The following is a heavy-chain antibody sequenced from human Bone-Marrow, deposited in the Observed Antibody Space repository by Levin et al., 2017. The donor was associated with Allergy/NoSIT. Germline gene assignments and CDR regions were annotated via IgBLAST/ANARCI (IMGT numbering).Heavy chain of an antibody. CDR1: GFTFSTYA. CDR3: ARDRVPGSGKNWADNRLDP. D-gene: IGHD1-26*01. J-gene: IGHJ5*02. Sequence: SGGSLRLSCATSGFTFSTYAMHWVRQAPGKGLEWLAVISYDGSNAFYTDSLKGRFIISRDNSKNTLYLQMNSLRPDDTAVYFCARDRVPGSGKNWADNRLDPWAREPWSPSPQ. V-gene: IGHV3-30*04. CDR2: ISYDGSNA.